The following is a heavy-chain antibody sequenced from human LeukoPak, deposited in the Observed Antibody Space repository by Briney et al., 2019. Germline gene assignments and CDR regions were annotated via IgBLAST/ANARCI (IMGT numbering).Heavy chain of an antibody. CDR1: GFTFSSYS. CDR2: ISSSSSYI. D-gene: IGHD3-10*01. Sequence: GGSLRLSCAASGFTFSSYSMNWVRQAPGKGLEWVSSISSSSSYIYYADSVKGRFTVSRDNAKNSLYLQMNSLRAEDTAVYYCARDRGVRGVIISPLLYWGQGTLVTVSS. J-gene: IGHJ4*02. CDR3: ARDRGVRGVIISPLLY. V-gene: IGHV3-21*01.